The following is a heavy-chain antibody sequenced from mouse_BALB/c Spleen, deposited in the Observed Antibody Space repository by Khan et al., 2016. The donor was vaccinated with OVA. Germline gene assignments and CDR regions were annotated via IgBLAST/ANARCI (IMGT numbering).Heavy chain of an antibody. V-gene: IGHV1-26*01. Sequence: VQLQQSGPDLVKPGASVKISCKASGYSFTLYYMSWVKQSHGKSLEWIGRINPNTDNINYNQEFKGKAMLTVDKSSNTAYMELRSLTSEDSAVYVCARGYDVFASWGQGTLVTVSP. CDR3: ARGYDVFAS. D-gene: IGHD2-14*01. J-gene: IGHJ3*01. CDR2: INPNTDNI. CDR1: GYSFTLYY.